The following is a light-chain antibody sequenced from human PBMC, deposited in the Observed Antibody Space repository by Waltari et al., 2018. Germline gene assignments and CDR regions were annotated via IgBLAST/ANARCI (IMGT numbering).Light chain of an antibody. J-gene: IGKJ2*01. CDR2: GAS. CDR1: QSVSSSY. Sequence: EIVLTQSPGTLALSPGVRATRSCRASQSVSSSYLAWYQRKPGQAPRLLIYGASIRATGIPDRFSGSGSGTGFTLTISRLEPEDFAVYYCQQHGGSPYTFGQGTKLEIK. V-gene: IGKV3-20*01. CDR3: QQHGGSPYT.